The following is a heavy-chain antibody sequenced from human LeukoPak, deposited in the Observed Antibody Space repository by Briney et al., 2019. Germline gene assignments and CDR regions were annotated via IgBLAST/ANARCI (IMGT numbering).Heavy chain of an antibody. CDR3: ATESWGDGYSPN. Sequence: GASVKVSCKASGYTFTSYYMHWVRQAPGQGLEWMGIIHPSGGSTSYAQKFQGRVTMTRDTSTSTVYMELSSLRSEDTAVYYCATESWGDGYSPNWGQGTLVTVSS. CDR2: IHPSGGST. V-gene: IGHV1-46*01. J-gene: IGHJ4*02. D-gene: IGHD3-22*01. CDR1: GYTFTSYY.